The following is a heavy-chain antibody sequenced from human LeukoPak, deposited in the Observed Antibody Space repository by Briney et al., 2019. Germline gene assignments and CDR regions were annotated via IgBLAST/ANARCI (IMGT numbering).Heavy chain of an antibody. CDR2: SNSDGRIT. CDR3: AKGLSLRA. J-gene: IGHJ4*02. Sequence: PGGPLRLSCAASGFTFSNYWMHWVRQAPGKGLVWVARSNSDGRITNYADSVKGRFTISRDNAKNTLYLQMNSLGAEDTAVYYCAKGLSLRARGQGTLVTVSS. CDR1: GFTFSNYW. V-gene: IGHV3-74*01.